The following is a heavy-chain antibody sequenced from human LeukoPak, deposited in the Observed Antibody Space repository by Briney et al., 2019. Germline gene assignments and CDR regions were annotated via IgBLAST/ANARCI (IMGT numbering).Heavy chain of an antibody. CDR1: GYTFTSYG. CDR2: ISAYNGNT. J-gene: IGHJ3*02. Sequence: ASVKVSCKASGYTFTSYGISWVRQASGQGLEWMGWISAYNGNTNYAQKLQGRVTMTTDTSTSTAYMELRSLRSDDTAVYYCARVTRGQSRTIRNAFDIWGQGTMVTVSS. V-gene: IGHV1-18*01. D-gene: IGHD1-14*01. CDR3: ARVTRGQSRTIRNAFDI.